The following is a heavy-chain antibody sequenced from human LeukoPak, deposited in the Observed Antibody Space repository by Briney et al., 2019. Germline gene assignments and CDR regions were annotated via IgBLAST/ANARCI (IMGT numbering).Heavy chain of an antibody. CDR3: AREHWFGELGT. D-gene: IGHD3-10*01. CDR2: IKEDGGEQ. V-gene: IGHV3-7*01. J-gene: IGHJ4*02. CDR1: GFTFSSDY. Sequence: GGSLRLSCATSGFTFSSDYMSWVRQAPGKGLEWVANIKEDGGEQNYADSVKGRFTITRDNAKGTLFLQMNSLRAEDTALYYCAREHWFGELGTWGQGTLVSVSS.